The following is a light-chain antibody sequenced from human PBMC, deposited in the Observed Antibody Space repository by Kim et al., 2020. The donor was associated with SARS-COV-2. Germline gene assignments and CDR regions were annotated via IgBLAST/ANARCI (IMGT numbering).Light chain of an antibody. V-gene: IGLV1-44*01. Sequence: PGPRFTVSCSCSASNTGSNTVNWYRKHPGTAPKLLISSNNRRPSGAPNLFSGSKSSTSASLAISGLQSEDKADYYCAAWDDSLKGVFGGGTQLTVL. CDR1: ASNTGSNT. J-gene: IGLJ2*01. CDR3: AAWDDSLKGV. CDR2: SNN.